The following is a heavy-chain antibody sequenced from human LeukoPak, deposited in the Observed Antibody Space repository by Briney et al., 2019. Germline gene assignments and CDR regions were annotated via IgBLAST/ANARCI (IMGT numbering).Heavy chain of an antibody. CDR2: INPSSGGT. CDR3: ARDGIAARPGRY. Sequence: GASVKVSCKASGYTFTGYYMHWVRQAPGQGLEWMGWINPSSGGTNYAQKFQGRVTMTRDTSISTAYMELSRLRSDDTAVYYCARDGIAARPGRYWGQGTLVTVSS. CDR1: GYTFTGYY. V-gene: IGHV1-2*02. J-gene: IGHJ4*02. D-gene: IGHD6-6*01.